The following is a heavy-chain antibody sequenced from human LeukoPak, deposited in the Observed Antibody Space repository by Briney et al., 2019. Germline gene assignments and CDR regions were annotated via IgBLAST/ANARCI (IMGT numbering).Heavy chain of an antibody. CDR3: ARAPDGYEAFDI. J-gene: IGHJ3*02. D-gene: IGHD3-22*01. CDR2: IYSGGST. Sequence: PGGSLRLSCAASGFTVSSNYMSWVRQAPGKGLEWVSMIYSGGSTYYADSVKGRFTISRDNSKNMLFLQMNGLRAEDTAVYYCARAPDGYEAFDIWGQGTMVTVSS. CDR1: GFTVSSNY. V-gene: IGHV3-66*01.